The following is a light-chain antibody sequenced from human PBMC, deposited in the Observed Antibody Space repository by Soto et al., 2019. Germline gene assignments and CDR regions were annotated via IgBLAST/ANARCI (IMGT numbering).Light chain of an antibody. CDR2: DVS. CDR1: SSDVGAFNY. J-gene: IGLJ1*01. Sequence: QSVLTQPASVSGSPGQAITISCSGTSSDVGAFNYVSWYQQHPGKAPKLMIYDVSNRPSGVSNRFSGSKSGNTASLTISGLRAEDEADYFCATWDDSLNGFYVFGTGTKLTVL. CDR3: ATWDDSLNGFYV. V-gene: IGLV2-14*03.